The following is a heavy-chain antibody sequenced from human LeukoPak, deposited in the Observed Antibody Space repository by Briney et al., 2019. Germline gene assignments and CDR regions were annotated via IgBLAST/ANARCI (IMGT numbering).Heavy chain of an antibody. CDR2: INPNSGGT. D-gene: IGHD3-10*01. J-gene: IGHJ4*02. V-gene: IGHV1-2*02. Sequence: ASVKVSCKASGYTFTGYYMHWVRQAPGQGLEWMGWINPNSGGTNYAQKFRGRVTMTRDTSISTAYMELSRLRSDDTAVYYCARDSRRGSGSYVLGYWGQGTLVTVSS. CDR1: GYTFTGYY. CDR3: ARDSRRGSGSYVLGY.